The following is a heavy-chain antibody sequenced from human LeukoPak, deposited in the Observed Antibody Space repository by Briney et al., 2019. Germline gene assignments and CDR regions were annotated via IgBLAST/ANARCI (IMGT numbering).Heavy chain of an antibody. Sequence: GGSLRLSCAASGFTFSSYDMHWVRQAPGKGLEWVACIRYDGRNKYYADSVKGRFTISRDNSKNTLYLQMNSLRAEDTAVYYCAKEGLTDLWSGYYHGWGQGTLVTVSS. CDR2: IRYDGRNK. CDR3: AKEGLTDLWSGYYHG. V-gene: IGHV3-30*02. D-gene: IGHD3-3*01. CDR1: GFTFSSYD. J-gene: IGHJ4*02.